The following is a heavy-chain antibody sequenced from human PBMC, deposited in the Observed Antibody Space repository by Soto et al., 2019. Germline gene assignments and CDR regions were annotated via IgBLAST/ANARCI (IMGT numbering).Heavy chain of an antibody. V-gene: IGHV1-69*13. CDR1: GGTFSSYA. Sequence: PVKVSCKASGGTFSSYAISWVRQAPGQGLEWMGGIIPIFGTANYAQKFQGRVTITADESTSPAYMELSSLRSEDTAVYYCARGIGDGYNYGYWGQGTLVTVS. CDR2: IIPIFGTA. CDR3: ARGIGDGYNYGY. J-gene: IGHJ4*02. D-gene: IGHD5-12*01.